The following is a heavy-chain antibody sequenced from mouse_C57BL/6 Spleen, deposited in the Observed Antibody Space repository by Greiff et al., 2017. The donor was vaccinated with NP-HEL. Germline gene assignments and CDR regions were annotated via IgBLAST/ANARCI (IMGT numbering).Heavy chain of an antibody. CDR2: ISNGGGST. V-gene: IGHV5-12*01. CDR3: ARGYSYAMDY. J-gene: IGHJ4*01. Sequence: EVQLVESGGGLVQPGGSLKLSCAASGFTFSDYYMYWVRQTPEKRLEWVAYISNGGGSTYYPDTVKGRFTISRDNAKNTLYLQMSRLKSEDTAMYYCARGYSYAMDYWGQGTSVTVSS. CDR1: GFTFSDYY.